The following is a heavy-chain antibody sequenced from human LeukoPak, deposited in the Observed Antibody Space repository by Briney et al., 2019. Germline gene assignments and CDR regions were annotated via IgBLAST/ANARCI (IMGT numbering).Heavy chain of an antibody. J-gene: IGHJ4*02. D-gene: IGHD3-10*01. CDR2: IYYSGST. V-gene: IGHV4-59*01. Sequence: SETLSLTCTVSGGSTSSYYWSWIRQPPGKGLEWIGYIYYSGSTNYNPSLKSRVTISVDTSKNQFSLKLSSVTAADTAVYYCARTGSGSYDLFDYWGQGTLVTVSS. CDR1: GGSTSSYY. CDR3: ARTGSGSYDLFDY.